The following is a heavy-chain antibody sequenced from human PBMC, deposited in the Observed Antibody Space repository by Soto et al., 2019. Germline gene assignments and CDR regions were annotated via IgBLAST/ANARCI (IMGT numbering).Heavy chain of an antibody. CDR3: ARRSSGWYFDY. Sequence: EVQLLESGGGLVQPGGSLRLSCAASGFTFSSYAMSWVRQAPGKGLEWGSAISGSGGSTYYADSVKGRFTISSDNSKNTLYLQMNSLRAEDTAVYYCARRSSGWYFDYWGQGTLVTVSS. J-gene: IGHJ4*02. D-gene: IGHD6-19*01. CDR2: ISGSGGST. CDR1: GFTFSSYA. V-gene: IGHV3-23*01.